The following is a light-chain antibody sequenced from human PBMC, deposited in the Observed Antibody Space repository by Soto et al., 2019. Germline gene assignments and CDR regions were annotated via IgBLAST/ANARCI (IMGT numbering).Light chain of an antibody. CDR3: QQRSSWPWT. V-gene: IGKV3-11*01. J-gene: IGKJ1*01. CDR2: DSS. Sequence: EIVLTQSPATLSLSPGERATLSCRASQSVRNQLAWYQQKPGQAPRLLIYDSSNMPTGIQGRFSGSGSGTDFTLTLSSVEPEDFGGYYCQQRSSWPWTFGQGTKVEIK. CDR1: QSVRNQ.